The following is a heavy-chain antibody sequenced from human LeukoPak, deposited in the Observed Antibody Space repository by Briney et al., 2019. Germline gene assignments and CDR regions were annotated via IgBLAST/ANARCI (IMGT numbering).Heavy chain of an antibody. Sequence: PSETLFLTCSVPGGSISSYYWSWIRQPPGKGLEWIGYIYYSGSTNYNPSLKSRVTISVDTSKNQFSLKLSSVTAADTAVYYCARGLPDYYYYYMDVWGKGTTVTISS. D-gene: IGHD5-18*01. V-gene: IGHV4-59*01. CDR1: GGSISSYY. J-gene: IGHJ6*03. CDR3: ARGLPDYYYYYMDV. CDR2: IYYSGST.